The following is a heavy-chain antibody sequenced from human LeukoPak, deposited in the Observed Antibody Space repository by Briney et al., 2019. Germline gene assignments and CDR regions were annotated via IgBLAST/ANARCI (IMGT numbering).Heavy chain of an antibody. D-gene: IGHD3-10*01. CDR1: GYTLTELS. J-gene: IGHJ4*02. CDR2: FDPEDGET. CDR3: ARVHYGSGRPFDY. V-gene: IGHV1-24*01. Sequence: GASVKVSCKVSGYTLTELSMHWVRQAPGKGLEWMGGFDPEDGETIYAQKFQGRVTMTEDTSADTAYMELSSLRSDDTAVYYCARVHYGSGRPFDYWGQGTLVTVSS.